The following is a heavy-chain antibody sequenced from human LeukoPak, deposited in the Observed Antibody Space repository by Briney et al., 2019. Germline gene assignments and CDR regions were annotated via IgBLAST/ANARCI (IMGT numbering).Heavy chain of an antibody. Sequence: SGGSLRLSCTASGFTFSTYAMDWVRLAPGRGLEWVGDISYDGTYASYAVSVRGRFTISRDNSKNTLYLQMNSLRAEDTAVYYCAKDPAYGFAPAYFDYWGQGTLVTVSS. CDR1: GFTFSTYA. CDR2: ISYDGTYA. V-gene: IGHV3-30*04. D-gene: IGHD3-10*01. CDR3: AKDPAYGFAPAYFDY. J-gene: IGHJ4*02.